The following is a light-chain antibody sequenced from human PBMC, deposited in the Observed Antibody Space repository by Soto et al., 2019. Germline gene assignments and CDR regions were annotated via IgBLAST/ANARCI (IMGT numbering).Light chain of an antibody. V-gene: IGLV2-14*03. CDR1: SSDVGGYNY. CDR3: SSYTTSNTRQIV. J-gene: IGLJ1*01. CDR2: DVS. Sequence: HSVLAQPASVPWSPGQSITISCTGTSSDVGGYNYVSWYQHHPGKAPKLIIYDVSNRPSGVSIRFSGSKSDNTASLTISGLQPEDEADYHCSSYTTSNTRQIVFGTGTKVTVL.